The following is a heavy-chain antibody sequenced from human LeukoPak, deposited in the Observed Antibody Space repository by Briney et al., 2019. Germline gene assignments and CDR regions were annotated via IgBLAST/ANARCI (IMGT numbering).Heavy chain of an antibody. CDR1: GFTFSSYS. J-gene: IGHJ3*01. D-gene: IGHD1-26*01. V-gene: IGHV3-21*01. CDR2: ISSSSSYI. CDR3: ARVDSWELPV. Sequence: VGSLRLSCAASGFTFSSYSMNWVRQAPGKGLEWVSSISSSSSYIYYADSVKGRFTISRDNAKNSLYLQMNSLRAEDTAVYYCARVDSWELPVWGQGTMVTVSS.